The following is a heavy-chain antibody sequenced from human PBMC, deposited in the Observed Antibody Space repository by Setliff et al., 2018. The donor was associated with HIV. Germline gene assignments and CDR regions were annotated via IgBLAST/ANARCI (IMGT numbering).Heavy chain of an antibody. J-gene: IGHJ5*01. CDR1: GYPFSTYW. CDR2: IYPGDSDT. D-gene: IGHD6-13*01. V-gene: IGHV5-51*01. Sequence: PGESLKISCKGSGYPFSTYWIGWVRQMPGKGLEWMGIIYPGDSDTRVSPSFQGHVTISADKSISSTYLQWSSLKASDTAMYYCARVFSAGWFDSWGQGTLVTVSS. CDR3: ARVFSAGWFDS.